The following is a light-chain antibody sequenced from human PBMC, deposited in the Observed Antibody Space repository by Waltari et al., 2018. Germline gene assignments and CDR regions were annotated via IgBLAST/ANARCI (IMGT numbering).Light chain of an antibody. CDR2: EGS. CDR1: SSDVGGYNL. Sequence: QSALTQPASVSGSPGQSITISCTGTSSDVGGYNLVSWYQPHQGKAPKRMIYEGSKRPSGVSNRCSGSKSGNTAALTISGLQAEDEADYYCCSYAGSYVFGTGTKVTVL. J-gene: IGLJ1*01. V-gene: IGLV2-23*01. CDR3: CSYAGSYV.